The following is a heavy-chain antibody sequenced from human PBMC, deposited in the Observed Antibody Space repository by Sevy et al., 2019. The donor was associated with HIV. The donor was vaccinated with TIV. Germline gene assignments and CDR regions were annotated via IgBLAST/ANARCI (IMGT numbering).Heavy chain of an antibody. CDR1: GYSFTNFD. Sequence: ASVKVSCKAAGYSFTNFDINWVRQATGQGLEWMGWMNPNNGNTHYAQKFQGRVTMTRSSSANTAYMELSSLTSEDTAIYYCARARLDYEFWSGSYFSRAPFGYKYYAMDVWGQRTTVTVSS. D-gene: IGHD3-3*01. CDR3: ARARLDYEFWSGSYFSRAPFGYKYYAMDV. J-gene: IGHJ6*02. V-gene: IGHV1-8*01. CDR2: MNPNNGNT.